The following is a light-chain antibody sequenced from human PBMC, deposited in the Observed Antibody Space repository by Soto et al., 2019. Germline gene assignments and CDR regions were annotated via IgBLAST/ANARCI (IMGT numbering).Light chain of an antibody. CDR3: QQYNSYSRGT. CDR2: KAS. V-gene: IGKV1-5*03. Sequence: DLQMTQSPSTLSASVGDRVTITCRASQSISSWLAWYQQKPGKAPKLLIYKASSLESGVPSRFSGSGSGTEFTLTISSLQPDDFATYYCQQYNSYSRGTFGQGTKLEIK. J-gene: IGKJ2*02. CDR1: QSISSW.